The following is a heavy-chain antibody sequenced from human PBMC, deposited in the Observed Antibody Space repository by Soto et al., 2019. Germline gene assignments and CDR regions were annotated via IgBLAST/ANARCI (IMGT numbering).Heavy chain of an antibody. Sequence: SSVKVSCKASGGTFSSYAISWVRQAPGQGLEWMGGIIPIFGTANYAQKFQGRVTITADESTSTAYMELSSLRSEDTAVYYCARGCSGGSCYGTYYYYGMDVWGQGTTVTVSS. V-gene: IGHV1-69*13. D-gene: IGHD2-15*01. J-gene: IGHJ6*02. CDR2: IIPIFGTA. CDR1: GGTFSSYA. CDR3: ARGCSGGSCYGTYYYYGMDV.